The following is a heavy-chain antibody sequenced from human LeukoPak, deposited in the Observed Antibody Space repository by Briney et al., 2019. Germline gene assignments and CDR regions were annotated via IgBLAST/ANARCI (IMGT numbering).Heavy chain of an antibody. CDR1: GFTFSSYG. Sequence: GGSLRLSCAASGFTFSSYGMRWVRQAPGKGLEWVAVISYDGSNKYYADSVKGRFTISRDNSKNTLYLQMNSLRAEDTAVYYCAKGAYSSSWYVVTQYYYYYYGMDVWGQGTTVTVSS. J-gene: IGHJ6*02. CDR2: ISYDGSNK. D-gene: IGHD6-13*01. CDR3: AKGAYSSSWYVVTQYYYYYYGMDV. V-gene: IGHV3-30*18.